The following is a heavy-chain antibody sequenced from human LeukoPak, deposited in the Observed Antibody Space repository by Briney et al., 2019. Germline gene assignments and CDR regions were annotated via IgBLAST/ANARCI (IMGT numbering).Heavy chain of an antibody. CDR1: GFTFSSYS. V-gene: IGHV3-21*01. CDR2: ISSSSSYI. J-gene: IGHJ3*02. D-gene: IGHD3-22*01. Sequence: GGSLRLSCAASGFTFSSYSMNWVRQAPGKGLEWVSSISSSSSYIYYADSVKGRFTISRDNAKNSLYLQMNSLRAEDTAVYYCAREPYYYDSSGYYIPGGFDIWGQGTMVTVSS. CDR3: AREPYYYDSSGYYIPGGFDI.